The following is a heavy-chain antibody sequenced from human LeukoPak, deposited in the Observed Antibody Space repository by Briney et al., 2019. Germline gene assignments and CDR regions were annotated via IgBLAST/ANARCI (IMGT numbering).Heavy chain of an antibody. V-gene: IGHV3-23*01. CDR3: AKDVPGYSYGTFDY. Sequence: GGSLRLSCAASGFTFSSCGMTWVRQAPGKGLEWVSVISASGDITYYADSVKGRFTISRDNSKNTLYLQMNSLRAEDTAVYYCAKDVPGYSYGTFDYWGQGTLVTVSS. CDR2: ISASGDIT. CDR1: GFTFSSCG. J-gene: IGHJ4*02. D-gene: IGHD5-18*01.